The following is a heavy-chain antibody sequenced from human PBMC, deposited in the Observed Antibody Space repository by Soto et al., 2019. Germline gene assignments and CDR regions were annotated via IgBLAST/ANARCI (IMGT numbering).Heavy chain of an antibody. J-gene: IGHJ4*02. CDR3: AKDTYFRDSSGYYVFDY. Sequence: QVHLVESGGGVVQPGRSLRLSCEASGFTFSNYGTHWVRQAPGEGLEWVAHISYDGSNEHYTDSVKGRFTISRDNSKNMVFLHMNSLRPVETAVYHCAKDTYFRDSSGYYVFDYWGQGTLVTVSS. CDR2: ISYDGSNE. D-gene: IGHD3-22*01. V-gene: IGHV3-30*18. CDR1: GFTFSNYG.